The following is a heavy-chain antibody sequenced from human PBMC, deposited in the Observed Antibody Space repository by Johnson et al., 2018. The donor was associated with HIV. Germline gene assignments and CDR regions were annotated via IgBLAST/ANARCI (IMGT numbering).Heavy chain of an antibody. Sequence: MQLVESGGGLVQPGGSLRLSCAASGFIFSNYWMTWVRQAPGKGLEWIGRIKSKTDGGTTDYAAPVKGRFTISRDDSKNTLYLQMNSLKTEDTAVYYCTTEAYSSSSAAFDIWGQGTMVTVSS. J-gene: IGHJ3*02. CDR2: IKSKTDGGTT. V-gene: IGHV3-15*01. CDR3: TTEAYSSSSAAFDI. CDR1: GFIFSNYW. D-gene: IGHD6-6*01.